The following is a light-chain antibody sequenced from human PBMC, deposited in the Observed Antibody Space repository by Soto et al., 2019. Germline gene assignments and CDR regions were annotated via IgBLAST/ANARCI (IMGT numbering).Light chain of an antibody. CDR1: SSDVGGYNY. V-gene: IGLV2-11*01. Sequence: QSAVTQPRSVSGSPGLSVTISCTGTSSDVGGYNYVSWYQQHPGKAPKLMIYDVSKRPSGVPDRFSGSKSGNTASLTISGLQAEDEADYYCCSYAGSYTLVVFGGGTKLTVL. CDR3: CSYAGSYTLVV. CDR2: DVS. J-gene: IGLJ2*01.